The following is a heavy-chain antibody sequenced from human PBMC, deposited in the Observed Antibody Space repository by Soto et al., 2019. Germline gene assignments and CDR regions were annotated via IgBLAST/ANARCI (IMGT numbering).Heavy chain of an antibody. Sequence: VGSLRLSCAASGFTFSSYEMSWVRQAPGKGLEWVSYISSSGSTIYYADSVKGRFTISRDNAKNSLYLQMNSLRAEDTAVYYCARGRKESDFWSGRYFDYWGQGTLVTVSS. J-gene: IGHJ4*02. V-gene: IGHV3-48*03. CDR3: ARGRKESDFWSGRYFDY. CDR1: GFTFSSYE. CDR2: ISSSGSTI. D-gene: IGHD3-3*01.